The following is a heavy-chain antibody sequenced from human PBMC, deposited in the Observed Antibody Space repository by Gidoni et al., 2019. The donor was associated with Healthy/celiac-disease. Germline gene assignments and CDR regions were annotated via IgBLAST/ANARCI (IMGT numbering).Heavy chain of an antibody. CDR1: RGSISTGTYT. D-gene: IGHD6-19*01. CDR2: MYTSGST. CDR3: VRDHSSGWLGLGFDP. Sequence: QVHMRESSTGLVERSQTLSLPCTVSRGSISTGTYTWSWIRPPAGTGLEWSGRMYTSGSTNSNPTLKSRVTISVATSRNQFSLKLSSVTAADTAVYYCVRDHSSGWLGLGFDPWGQGTLVTVSS. V-gene: IGHV4-61*02. J-gene: IGHJ5*02.